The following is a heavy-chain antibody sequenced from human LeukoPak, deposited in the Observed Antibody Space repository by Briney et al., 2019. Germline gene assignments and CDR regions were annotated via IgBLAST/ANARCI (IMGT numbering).Heavy chain of an antibody. CDR1: GYTFTSYG. Sequence: ASVKVSCKASGYTFTSYGISWVRQAPGQGLEWMGWISAYNGNTNYAQKLQVRVTMTTDTSTSTAYMEPRSLRSDDTAVYYCATVWSGMRYYDSSGYSTDAFDIWGQGTMVTVSS. CDR2: ISAYNGNT. CDR3: ATVWSGMRYYDSSGYSTDAFDI. V-gene: IGHV1-18*01. D-gene: IGHD3-22*01. J-gene: IGHJ3*02.